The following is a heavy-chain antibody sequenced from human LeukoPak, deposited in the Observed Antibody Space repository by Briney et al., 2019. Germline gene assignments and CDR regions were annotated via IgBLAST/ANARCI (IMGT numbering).Heavy chain of an antibody. Sequence: PGGSLRLSCAASGFTFSTYNMNWVRQAPGKGLELVSFISSSGSYIYYADSVKGRFTISRDNAKNSLYVQMNSLRAEDTAVYYCARDRGGSAPYYFDYWGQGTLVTVSS. D-gene: IGHD2-15*01. CDR2: ISSSGSYI. CDR3: ARDRGGSAPYYFDY. CDR1: GFTFSTYN. V-gene: IGHV3-21*01. J-gene: IGHJ4*02.